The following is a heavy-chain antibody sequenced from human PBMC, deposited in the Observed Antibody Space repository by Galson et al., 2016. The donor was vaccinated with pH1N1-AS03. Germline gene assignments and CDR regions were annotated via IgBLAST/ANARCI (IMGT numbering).Heavy chain of an antibody. CDR1: GFTFTDYY. CDR2: INSKSGAT. J-gene: IGHJ4*02. Sequence: SVKVSCKASGFTFTDYYIHWMRQAPGQGLEWMGRINSKSGATKYVQKFEGRATMTRDTSISTAFLELTSLHSDDTAVYFCARGDSGATATISNFDYWGQGTLVTVAS. V-gene: IGHV1-2*06. CDR3: ARGDSGATATISNFDY. D-gene: IGHD5-24*01.